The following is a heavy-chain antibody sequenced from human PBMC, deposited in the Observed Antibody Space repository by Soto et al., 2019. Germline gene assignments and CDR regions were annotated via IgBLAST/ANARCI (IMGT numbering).Heavy chain of an antibody. V-gene: IGHV3-11*06. CDR2: ISPGSRYP. CDR1: GFTFGDSC. Sequence: GGSLRLSCAGSGFTFGDSCMSWIRQAPGKGLEWLSYISPGSRYPAYADSVKGRFTISRDNAKGSLYLQMMSLTAEDTAIYYCVKGGGGGLFDPWGQGTMVTVSS. J-gene: IGHJ5*02. CDR3: VKGGGGGLFDP. D-gene: IGHD2-15*01.